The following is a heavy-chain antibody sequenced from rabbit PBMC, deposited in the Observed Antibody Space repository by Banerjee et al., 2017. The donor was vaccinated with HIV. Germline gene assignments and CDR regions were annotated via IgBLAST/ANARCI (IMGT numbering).Heavy chain of an antibody. V-gene: IGHV1S45*01. CDR2: INTGSGST. Sequence: QEQLEESGGDLVKPEGSLTLTCTASGFDFSTNTMCWVRQAPGKGLEWIGCINTGSGSTYYASWAKGRFTISKTSSTTVTLQMTSLTAADTATYFCARGGYADYPGYGYVFGLWGQGTLVTVS. CDR3: ARGGYADYPGYGYVFGL. J-gene: IGHJ3*01. CDR1: GFDFSTNT. D-gene: IGHD7-1*01.